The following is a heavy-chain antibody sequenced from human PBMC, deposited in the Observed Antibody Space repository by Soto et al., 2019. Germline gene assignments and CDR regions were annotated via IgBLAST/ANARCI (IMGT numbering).Heavy chain of an antibody. V-gene: IGHV4-59*01. CDR2: IFYTGNT. Sequence: SETLSLTCNVSGGPISSYYWSWIRQSPGKGLEWIGQIFYTGNTNYNPSLKSRVTMSVDIPKKQFSLKLRSVTTADTAIYFCARNNVRGVSNSYNWMAPWGQGTLVTVSS. J-gene: IGHJ5*02. CDR3: ARNNVRGVSNSYNWMAP. D-gene: IGHD3-10*01. CDR1: GGPISSYY.